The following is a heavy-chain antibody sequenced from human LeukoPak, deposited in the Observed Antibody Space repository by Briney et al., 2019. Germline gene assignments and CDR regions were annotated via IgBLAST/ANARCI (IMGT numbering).Heavy chain of an antibody. D-gene: IGHD3-10*01. CDR1: GGSISSSSHY. J-gene: IGHJ5*02. CDR2: IYYSGTT. V-gene: IGHV4-39*01. Sequence: SETLSLTCTVSGGSISSSSHYWGWIRQPPGKGLEWIGSIYYSGTTYYNPSLKSRVTISVDTSKNQFSLKLSSVTAADTAVYYCARSPDNMVRGVNCFGPWGQGTLVTVSS. CDR3: ARSPDNMVRGVNCFGP.